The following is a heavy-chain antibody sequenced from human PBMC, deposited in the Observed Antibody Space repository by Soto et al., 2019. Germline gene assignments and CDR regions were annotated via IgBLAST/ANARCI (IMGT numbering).Heavy chain of an antibody. CDR2: ICNSGTT. Sequence: PSETLSLTCTVSGGSIRSYCWTWIRQPPGEGLEWIGCICNSGTTNYNSSLKSRVTISIDTSKNQFSLKLSSVTAADTAVYYCAREDSSGNDAFDICGQGTMVTVSS. J-gene: IGHJ3*02. V-gene: IGHV4-59*12. D-gene: IGHD6-25*01. CDR3: AREDSSGNDAFDI. CDR1: GGSIRSYC.